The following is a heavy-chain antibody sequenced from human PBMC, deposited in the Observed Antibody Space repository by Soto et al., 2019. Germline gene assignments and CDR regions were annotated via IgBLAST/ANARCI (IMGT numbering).Heavy chain of an antibody. CDR3: ARLVVAGITYYFAS. D-gene: IGHD2-15*01. CDR1: GFSLSSSGVG. Sequence: QITLKESGPTLVKPTQTLTLTCTFSGFSLSSSGVGVGWIRQPPGKALEWLTFIYWDDDKRYSPSLKSRLTITKDTCKNQVVLTLTNMDPVDTATYYCARLVVAGITYYFASWGQGTLLTVSS. J-gene: IGHJ4*02. V-gene: IGHV2-5*02. CDR2: IYWDDDK.